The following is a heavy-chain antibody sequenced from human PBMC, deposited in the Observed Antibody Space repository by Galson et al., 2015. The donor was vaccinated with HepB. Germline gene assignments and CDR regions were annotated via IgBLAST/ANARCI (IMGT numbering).Heavy chain of an antibody. V-gene: IGHV3-30*18. J-gene: IGHJ4*02. CDR2: LSYDGSNK. CDR1: GFTFSSYS. D-gene: IGHD3-3*01. CDR3: AKDRPTKGITIFGVADY. Sequence: SLRLSCAASGFTFSSYSMNWVRQAPGKGLEWVAVLSYDGSNKYYADSVKGRFTISRDNSKNTLYLQMNSLRAEDTAVYYCAKDRPTKGITIFGVADYWVQGTLVTVS.